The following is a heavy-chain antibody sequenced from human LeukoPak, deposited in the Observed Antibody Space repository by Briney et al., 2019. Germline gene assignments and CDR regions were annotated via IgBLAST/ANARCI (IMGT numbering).Heavy chain of an antibody. D-gene: IGHD3-22*01. J-gene: IGHJ3*01. CDR3: AKMSGGSYYGTFDL. CDR1: GDSVSSNNAA. V-gene: IGHV6-1*01. Sequence: SQTLSLTCAISGDSVSSNNAAWNWIRQSPSRGLEWLGRTYYRSKWYNDNAVSVKSRITVNPDTSKNQFSLHLNSVTPEDTAVYYCAKMSGGSYYGTFDLWGQGTMVTVSS. CDR2: TYYRSKWYN.